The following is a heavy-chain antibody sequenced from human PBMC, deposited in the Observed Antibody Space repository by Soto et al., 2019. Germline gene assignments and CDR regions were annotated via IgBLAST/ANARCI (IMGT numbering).Heavy chain of an antibody. CDR1: GYSISSSNW. D-gene: IGHD3-3*01. Sequence: PSETLSLTCAVSGYSISSSNWWGWIRQPPGKGLEWIGYIYYSGSTYYTPSLKSRVTISVDTSKNQFSLKLSSVTAADTAVYYCARAGSSVFGVVIISGWFDPWGQGTLVTVSS. CDR3: ARAGSSVFGVVIISGWFDP. J-gene: IGHJ5*02. V-gene: IGHV4-28*03. CDR2: IYYSGST.